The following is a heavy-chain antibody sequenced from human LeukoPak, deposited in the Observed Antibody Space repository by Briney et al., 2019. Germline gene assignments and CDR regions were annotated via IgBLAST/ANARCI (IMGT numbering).Heavy chain of an antibody. V-gene: IGHV3-21*01. D-gene: IGHD3-22*01. CDR3: ASNYYYDSSGYWGHHAFDI. CDR1: GFTFSSYS. Sequence: GSLRLSCAASGFTFSSYSMNWVRQAPGKGLEWVSSISSSSSYIYYADSVKGRFAISRDNAKNSLYLQMNSLRAEDTAVYYCASNYYYDSSGYWGHHAFDIWGQGTMVTVSS. CDR2: ISSSSSYI. J-gene: IGHJ3*02.